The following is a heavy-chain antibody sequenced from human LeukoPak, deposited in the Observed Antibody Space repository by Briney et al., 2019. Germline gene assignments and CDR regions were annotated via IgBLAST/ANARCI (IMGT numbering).Heavy chain of an antibody. CDR2: ISWDGGST. D-gene: IGHD3-9*01. CDR3: ARERRAFDWLSKGRVYFDY. CDR1: GFTFDDYA. Sequence: GGSLRLSCAASGFTFDDYAMHWVRHAPGKGLEWVSLISWDGGSTYYADSVKGRFTISRDNAKNSLYLQMNSLRAEDTAVYYCARERRAFDWLSKGRVYFDYWGQGTLVTVSS. V-gene: IGHV3-43D*03. J-gene: IGHJ4*02.